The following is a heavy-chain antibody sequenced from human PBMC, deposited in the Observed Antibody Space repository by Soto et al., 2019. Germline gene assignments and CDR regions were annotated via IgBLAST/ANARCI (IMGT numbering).Heavy chain of an antibody. V-gene: IGHV3-21*06. CDR1: GFTFTRYS. D-gene: IGHD3-10*01. CDR2: ISSTTNYI. J-gene: IGHJ4*02. CDR3: AREAGDLTSIFDY. Sequence: GGSLRLSCAASGFTFTRYSMNWVRQAPGKGLEWVSSISSTTNYIYYGDSMKGRFTISRDNAKNSLYLEMNSPRAEDTAVYYCAREAGDLTSIFDYWGQGTLVTVSS.